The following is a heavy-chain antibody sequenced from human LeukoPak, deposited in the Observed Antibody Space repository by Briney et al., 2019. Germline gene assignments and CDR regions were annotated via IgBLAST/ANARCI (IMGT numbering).Heavy chain of an antibody. CDR2: IYWNDDK. CDR3: AHSYGSTNQYYYYGMDV. V-gene: IGHV2-5*01. CDR1: GFYLSPSGVG. D-gene: IGHD2-2*01. J-gene: IGHJ6*02. Sequence: SGPTLVKPTQTLTLTCTFSGFYLSPSGVGVGWVRQPPGKALEGLAPIYWNDDKRYSPSLKSRLTINKDTSKNQVVLTMTNMDPVDTATYYCAHSYGSTNQYYYYGMDVWGQGTTVTVSS.